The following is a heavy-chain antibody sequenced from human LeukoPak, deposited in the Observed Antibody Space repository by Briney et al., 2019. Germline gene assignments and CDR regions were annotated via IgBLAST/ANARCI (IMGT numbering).Heavy chain of an antibody. CDR3: AKFLPTHIVVANYYFDY. CDR1: GFTFDDYA. J-gene: IGHJ4*02. V-gene: IGHV3-9*01. Sequence: QPGRSLRLSCAASGFTFDDYAMHWVRQAPGKGLEWVSGISWNSGSIGYADSVKGRFTISRDNSKNTLYLQMNSLRAEDTAVYYCAKFLPTHIVVANYYFDYWGQGTLVTVSS. CDR2: ISWNSGSI. D-gene: IGHD2-21*01.